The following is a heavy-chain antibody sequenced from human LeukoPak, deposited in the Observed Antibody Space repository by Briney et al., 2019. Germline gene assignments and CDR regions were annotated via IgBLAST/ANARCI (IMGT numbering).Heavy chain of an antibody. CDR2: ISAYNGNT. CDR3: ARDRDWSPDGEDAFDI. CDR1: GYTFTSYG. Sequence: GASVKVSCKASGYTFTSYGISWVRQAPGQGLEWMGWISAYNGNTNYAQKLQGRVTMTTDTSTSTAYMELTSLRSDDTALYYCARDRDWSPDGEDAFDICGQGTMVTVSS. D-gene: IGHD3-9*01. J-gene: IGHJ3*02. V-gene: IGHV1-18*01.